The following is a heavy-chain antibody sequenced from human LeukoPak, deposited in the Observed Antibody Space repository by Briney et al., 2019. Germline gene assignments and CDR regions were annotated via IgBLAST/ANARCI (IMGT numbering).Heavy chain of an antibody. D-gene: IGHD3-3*01. Sequence: GESLKISCKGSGYSFTSYWIGWVRQMPGKGLEWMGIIYPGDSDTRYSPSFQGQVTISADKSISTAYLQWSSLKASDTAMYYCARRGGTYYDFWSGHYSDNWFDPWGQGTLVTVSS. J-gene: IGHJ5*02. V-gene: IGHV5-51*01. CDR1: GYSFTSYW. CDR3: ARRGGTYYDFWSGHYSDNWFDP. CDR2: IYPGDSDT.